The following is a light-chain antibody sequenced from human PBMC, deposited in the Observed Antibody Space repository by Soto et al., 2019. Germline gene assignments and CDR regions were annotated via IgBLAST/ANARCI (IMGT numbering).Light chain of an antibody. J-gene: IGLJ1*01. CDR1: SSDVGGYNY. CDR2: DVT. Sequence: QSALTQPRSVSGSPGQSVTISCTGTSSDVGGYNYVSWYQQYPGKAPKVMIYDVTKRPSGVPDRFSGSKSGNTASLTISGLQAEDEAPYYCCSYTGFYSYVFGTGTKVTVL. CDR3: CSYTGFYSYV. V-gene: IGLV2-11*01.